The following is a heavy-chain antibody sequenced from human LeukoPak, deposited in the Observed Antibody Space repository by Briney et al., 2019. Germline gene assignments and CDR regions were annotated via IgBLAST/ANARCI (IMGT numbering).Heavy chain of an antibody. CDR3: ARVNSRLAYFDY. CDR2: IYHSGNT. V-gene: IGHV4-38-2*02. D-gene: IGHD6-25*01. Sequence: SETLSLTCTVSGYSISTGYYWDWIRPPPGKGLEWIGSIYHSGNTYYNPSLKSRPTISLDTSKNQFSLKLRSVTAADTAVYYCARVNSRLAYFDYWGQGTLVTVSS. J-gene: IGHJ4*02. CDR1: GYSISTGYY.